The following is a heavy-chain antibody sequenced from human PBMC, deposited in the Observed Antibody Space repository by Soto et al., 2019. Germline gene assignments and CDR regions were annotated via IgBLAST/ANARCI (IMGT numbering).Heavy chain of an antibody. CDR3: ARAKYCGGDCYPEDDAFDI. V-gene: IGHV1-46*01. CDR2: INPSGGST. Sequence: QVQLVQSGAEVKKPGASVKVSCKASGYTFTSYYMHWVRQAPGQGLEWMGIINPSGGSTSYAQKCQGRVTMTRDTSTSTVYMELSSLRSEDTAVYYCARAKYCGGDCYPEDDAFDIWGQGTMVTVSS. J-gene: IGHJ3*02. D-gene: IGHD2-21*02. CDR1: GYTFTSYY.